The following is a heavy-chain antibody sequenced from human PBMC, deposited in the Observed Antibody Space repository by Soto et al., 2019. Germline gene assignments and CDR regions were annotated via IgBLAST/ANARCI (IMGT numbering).Heavy chain of an antibody. J-gene: IGHJ6*02. CDR1: GGSFSGYY. V-gene: IGHV4-34*01. Sequence: LSLTCAVYGGSFSGYYWSWIRQPPGKGLEWIGDLNHSGSTNYNPSLKSRVTIAVNTSKNQFSLKLSSVTAADTAVYYCARGRGCTSTACYAPNYYYYYGMDVWGQGTTVTVSS. CDR3: ARGRGCTSTACYAPNYYYYYGMDV. CDR2: LNHSGST. D-gene: IGHD2-2*01.